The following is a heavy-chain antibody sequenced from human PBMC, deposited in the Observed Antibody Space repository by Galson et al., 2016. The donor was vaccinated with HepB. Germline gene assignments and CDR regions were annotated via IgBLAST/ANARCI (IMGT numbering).Heavy chain of an antibody. CDR3: ARDGPRKVMDV. J-gene: IGHJ6*02. V-gene: IGHV4-31*03. CDR2: IYNNENT. D-gene: IGHD1-14*01. Sequence: TLSLTCTVSGGSISSGGYYWTWLRQHPGKGLEWIGHIYNNENTYYDPSLQSRVSISADTSKNQFSLRLKSVTAADTAVYYCARDGPRKVMDVWGQGTTVIVSS. CDR1: GGSISSGGYY.